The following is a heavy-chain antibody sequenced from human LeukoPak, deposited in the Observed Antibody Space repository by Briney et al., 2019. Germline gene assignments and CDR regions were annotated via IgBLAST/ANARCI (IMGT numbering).Heavy chain of an antibody. CDR1: GGSISNFY. V-gene: IGHV4-4*07. Sequence: SETLSLTCTVSGGSISNFYWSWIRQPAGKTLEWIGRIYSSRSTNYNPSLKSRVTMSLDTSKNQFSLKLSSVTAADTAVYFCARETTGASTARPFDYWGQGTLATVSS. CDR2: IYSSRST. D-gene: IGHD1-26*01. CDR3: ARETTGASTARPFDY. J-gene: IGHJ4*02.